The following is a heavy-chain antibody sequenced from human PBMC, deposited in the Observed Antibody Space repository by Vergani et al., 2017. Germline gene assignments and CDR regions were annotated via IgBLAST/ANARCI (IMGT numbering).Heavy chain of an antibody. CDR3: ARDLRGLVIDFDY. CDR1: GFTFSSHG. V-gene: IGHV3-33*01. Sequence: SGFTFSSHGMHWVRQAPGKGLEWVAVVWYDGSNKYYADSVKGRFTISRDNSKNTLYLKMNSLRAEDTAVYYCARDLRGLVIDFDYWGQGILVTVSS. CDR2: VWYDGSNK. D-gene: IGHD1-26*01. J-gene: IGHJ4*02.